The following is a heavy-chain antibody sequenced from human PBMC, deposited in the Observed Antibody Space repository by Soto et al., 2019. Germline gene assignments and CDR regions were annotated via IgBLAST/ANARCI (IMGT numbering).Heavy chain of an antibody. V-gene: IGHV1-3*01. CDR2: INAGNGNT. Sequence: QVQLVQSGAEVKKPGASVKVSCKASGYTFTSYAMHWVRQAPGQRLEWMGWINAGNGNTKYSQKFQGRVTITRDTSASTAYMELSSLRSEDTAVYYCARGIGVAGTRFDYWGQGTLVTVSS. CDR3: ARGIGVAGTRFDY. J-gene: IGHJ4*02. D-gene: IGHD6-19*01. CDR1: GYTFTSYA.